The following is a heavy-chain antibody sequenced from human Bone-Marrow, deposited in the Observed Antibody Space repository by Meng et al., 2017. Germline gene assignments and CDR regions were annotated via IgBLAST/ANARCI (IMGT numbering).Heavy chain of an antibody. Sequence: VQLVACVPGPDNPSKHHLSSFMVCDDSTSSGNQYWSWIRPHPGKGLEYIGYIYYSWSTYSTPSLKSRVIISVDASKTRFSLRLNSVTAADPAVYYCASLYGDSSVWYLDLWGRGTLVTVSS. CDR1: DDSTSSGNQY. J-gene: IGHJ2*01. CDR2: IYYSWST. V-gene: IGHV4-31*03. CDR3: ASLYGDSSVWYLDL. D-gene: IGHD4-17*01.